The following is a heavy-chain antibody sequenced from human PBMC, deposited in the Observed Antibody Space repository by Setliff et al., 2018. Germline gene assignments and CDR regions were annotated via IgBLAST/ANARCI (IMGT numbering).Heavy chain of an antibody. V-gene: IGHV4-61*02. J-gene: IGHJ2*01. D-gene: IGHD6-6*01. CDR1: GGSISSGSYY. CDR3: ARFSSSSGSYWYFDL. CDR2: IYTSGST. Sequence: PSETLSLTCTVSGGSISSGSYYWSWIRQPAGKGLEWIGRIYTSGSTNYNPSLKSRVTISVGTSKNQFSLNLSSVTAADTAVYYCARFSSSSGSYWYFDLWGRGTLVTVSS.